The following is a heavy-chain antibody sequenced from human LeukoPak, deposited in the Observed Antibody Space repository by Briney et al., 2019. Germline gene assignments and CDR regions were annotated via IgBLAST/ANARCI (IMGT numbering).Heavy chain of an antibody. CDR1: GFTFSSYS. D-gene: IGHD3-22*01. V-gene: IGHV3-21*01. Sequence: GGSLRLSCAASGFTFSSYSMNWVRQAPGKGLEWVSSISSSSSYIYYADSVKGRFTISRDNAKNSLYLQMDSLRAEDTAVYYCARWDSSATSFDYWGRGTLVTVSS. CDR3: ARWDSSATSFDY. J-gene: IGHJ4*02. CDR2: ISSSSSYI.